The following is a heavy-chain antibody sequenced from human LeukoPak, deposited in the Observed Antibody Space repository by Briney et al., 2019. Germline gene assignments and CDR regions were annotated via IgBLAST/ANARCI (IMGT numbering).Heavy chain of an antibody. V-gene: IGHV4-34*01. CDR2: INHSGST. CDR3: ARKAYYYGSGSYYNVYYFDY. Sequence: SETLSLTCAVYGGSFSGYYWSWTRQPPGKGLEWIGEINHSGSTNYNPSLKSRVTISVDTSKNQLSLKLSSVTAADTAVYYCARKAYYYGSGSYYNVYYFDYWGQGTLVTVSS. D-gene: IGHD3-10*01. CDR1: GGSFSGYY. J-gene: IGHJ4*02.